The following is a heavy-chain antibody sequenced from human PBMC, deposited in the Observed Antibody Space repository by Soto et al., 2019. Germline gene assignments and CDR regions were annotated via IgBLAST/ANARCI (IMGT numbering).Heavy chain of an antibody. CDR1: GFSLSTSGVG. CDR2: IYWDDDE. D-gene: IGHD1-1*01. V-gene: IGHV2-5*02. CDR3: APTLWNNYFDY. J-gene: IGHJ4*02. Sequence: QITLKESGPTLVKPTQTLTLTCTFSGFSLSTSGVGVGWIRQPPGKALEWLAGIYWDDDERYSPSLRSRLTITKDTSRNQVVLTMTNTDPVDTATYFCAPTLWNNYFDYWGQGTLVTVSS.